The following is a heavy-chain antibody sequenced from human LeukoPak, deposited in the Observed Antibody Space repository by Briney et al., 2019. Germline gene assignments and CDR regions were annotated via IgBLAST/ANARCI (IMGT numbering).Heavy chain of an antibody. CDR3: VRDVFYCRGTSCSPLYYFDC. V-gene: IGHV1-24*01. CDR2: FDPEDGET. D-gene: IGHD2-15*01. Sequence: ASVKVSCKVSGYTLTELSMHWVRQAPGKGLEWMGGFDPEDGETIHAQKFQGRVTMTEDTSTDTAYMELSSLRSEDTAVYYCVRDVFYCRGTSCSPLYYFDCWGQGTLVTVSS. J-gene: IGHJ4*02. CDR1: GYTLTELS.